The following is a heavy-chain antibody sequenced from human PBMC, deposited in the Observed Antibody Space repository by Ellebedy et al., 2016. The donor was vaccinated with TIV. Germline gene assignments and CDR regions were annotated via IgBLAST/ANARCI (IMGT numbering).Heavy chain of an antibody. Sequence: GESLKISXAASGFTFSSYALHWVRQGLGKGLEWVSAISRGSTYRYYADSVKGRFTISRDNAKNSLHLQMDSLTAEDSAVYYCATSFGSGFSAYWGQGTLVAVSS. J-gene: IGHJ4*02. V-gene: IGHV3-21*01. CDR2: ISRGSTYR. CDR1: GFTFSSYA. CDR3: ATSFGSGFSAY. D-gene: IGHD3-10*01.